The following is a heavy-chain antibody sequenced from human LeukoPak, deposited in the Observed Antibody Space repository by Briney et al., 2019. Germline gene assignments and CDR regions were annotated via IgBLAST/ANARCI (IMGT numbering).Heavy chain of an antibody. J-gene: IGHJ5*02. V-gene: IGHV4-59*12. CDR3: AREDSSSPWWFDP. CDR1: DGSISGYY. CDR2: IHYSGST. D-gene: IGHD6-6*01. Sequence: SETLSLTCTVSDGSISGYYWSWIRQPPGKALEWIGYIHYSGSTNYNPSLKSRVTISVDTSKNHFSLKLSSVTAADTAVYYCAREDSSSPWWFDPWGQGTLVTVSS.